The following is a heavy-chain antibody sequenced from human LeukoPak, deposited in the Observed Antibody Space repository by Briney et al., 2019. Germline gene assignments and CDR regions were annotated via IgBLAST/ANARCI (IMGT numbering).Heavy chain of an antibody. D-gene: IGHD3-10*01. V-gene: IGHV4-34*01. Sequence: SETLSLTCAVYGGSFSGYYWSWIRQPPGKGLEWIGEINHSGSTNYNPSLKSRVTISVDTSKNQFSLKLSSVTAADTAVYYCTLVLGSGSYYFDYWGQGTLVTVSS. CDR2: INHSGST. CDR1: GGSFSGYY. J-gene: IGHJ4*02. CDR3: TLVLGSGSYYFDY.